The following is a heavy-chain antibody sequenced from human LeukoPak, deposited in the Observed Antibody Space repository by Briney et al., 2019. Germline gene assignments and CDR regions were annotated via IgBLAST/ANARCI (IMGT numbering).Heavy chain of an antibody. Sequence: GSAVKVSCKASVCTFPSYGINWVRPAPGQGLAWMGWSSEYNGNTNYEQKLQGRVTMNTDTSTSTAYMDVRDLRADGAAGHLCASVGSYYGYYYGMDVWGEGTTVTVSS. CDR3: ASVGSYYGYYYGMDV. CDR1: VCTFPSYG. V-gene: IGHV1-18*01. J-gene: IGHJ6*04. CDR2: SSEYNGNT. D-gene: IGHD1-26*01.